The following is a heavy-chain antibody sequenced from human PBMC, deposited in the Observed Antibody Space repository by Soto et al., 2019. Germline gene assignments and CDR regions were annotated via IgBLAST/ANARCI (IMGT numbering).Heavy chain of an antibody. CDR3: AGSYNYDSSGYYYTNGMDV. D-gene: IGHD3-22*01. J-gene: IGHJ6*02. CDR1: GGTFSSYA. V-gene: IGHV1-69*18. Sequence: QVQLVQSGAEVKKPGSSVKVSCKPSGGTFSSYAVNWVRQAPGQGLEWMGTIIPVSGTARYAQKFQGRVTIIADESTSTAYMELSSLRSDDTAVYYCAGSYNYDSSGYYYTNGMDVWGQGTTVTVSS. CDR2: IIPVSGTA.